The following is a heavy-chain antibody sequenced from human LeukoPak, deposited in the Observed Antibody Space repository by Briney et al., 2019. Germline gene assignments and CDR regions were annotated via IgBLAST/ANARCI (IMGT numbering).Heavy chain of an antibody. V-gene: IGHV1-2*02. CDR3: ARASVVVTAHLDY. CDR2: INPNSGGT. CDR1: GYTFTGYY. J-gene: IGHJ4*02. Sequence: ASVKVSCKASGYTFTGYYMHWVRQAPGQGLEWMGWINPNSGGTNYAQKFQGRVTMTRDTSIGTAYMELSRLRSDDTAVYYCARASVVVTAHLDYWGQGTLVTVSS. D-gene: IGHD2-21*02.